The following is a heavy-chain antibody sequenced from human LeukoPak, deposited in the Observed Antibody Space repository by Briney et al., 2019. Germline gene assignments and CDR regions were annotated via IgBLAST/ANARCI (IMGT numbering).Heavy chain of an antibody. V-gene: IGHV3-33*01. D-gene: IGHD2-2*01. J-gene: IGHJ4*02. CDR3: ARETTHFVVVPAAILDY. CDR1: GFTFSSYG. Sequence: QPGGSLRLFCAASGFTFSSYGMHWVRQAPGKGLEWVAVIWYDGSNKYYADSVKGRFTISRDNSKNTLYLQMNSLRAEDTAVYYCARETTHFVVVPAAILDYWGQGTLVTVSS. CDR2: IWYDGSNK.